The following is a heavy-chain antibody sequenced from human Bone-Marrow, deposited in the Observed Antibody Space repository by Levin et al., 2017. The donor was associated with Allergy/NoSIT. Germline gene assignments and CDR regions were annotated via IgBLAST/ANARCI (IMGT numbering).Heavy chain of an antibody. Sequence: LSLTCAASGFTFSGSAMFWVRQAPGKGLEWVGRIRSKPNNYATTYAASVKGRFILSRDDSKNTAYLQMNSLKTEDTAVYYCAKQGGNLLTGYFPDYWGQGTLVTVSS. CDR3: AKQGGNLLTGYFPDY. V-gene: IGHV3-73*01. CDR2: IRSKPNNYAT. CDR1: GFTFSGSA. D-gene: IGHD3-9*01. J-gene: IGHJ4*02.